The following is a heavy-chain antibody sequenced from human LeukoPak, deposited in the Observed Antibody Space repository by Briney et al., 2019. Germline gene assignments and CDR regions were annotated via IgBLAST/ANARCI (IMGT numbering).Heavy chain of an antibody. D-gene: IGHD6-19*01. CDR3: ARHKWLEPTDY. CDR1: GGFITSSGHY. J-gene: IGHJ4*02. Sequence: SETLSLTCTVSGGFITSSGHYWGWIRQPPGKGLEWIGSIYYSGATYHNPSLKSRLTISVDTSKNQFSLKLSSVTAADTAVYYCARHKWLEPTDYWGQGTLVTVSS. V-gene: IGHV4-39*01. CDR2: IYYSGAT.